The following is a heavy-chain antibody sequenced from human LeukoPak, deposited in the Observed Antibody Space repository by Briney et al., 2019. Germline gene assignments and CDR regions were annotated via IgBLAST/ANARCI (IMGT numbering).Heavy chain of an antibody. Sequence: GGSLRLSCAASGFAVSTNYMSWVRQAPGKGLEWVSILYSAGSTYYADSVKGRFTISRDNSKNTLYLQLNSLRTEDTAVYYCAKGGGSYYRAGLDYWGQGTLVTVSS. J-gene: IGHJ4*02. CDR3: AKGGGSYYRAGLDY. CDR1: GFAVSTNY. CDR2: LYSAGST. D-gene: IGHD1-26*01. V-gene: IGHV3-53*01.